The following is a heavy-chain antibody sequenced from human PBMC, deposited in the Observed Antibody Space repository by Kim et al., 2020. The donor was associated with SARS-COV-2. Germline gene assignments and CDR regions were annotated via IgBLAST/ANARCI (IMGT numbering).Heavy chain of an antibody. V-gene: IGHV3-33*01. CDR3: ARDLSSSWVENWFDP. CDR2: IWYDGSNK. Sequence: GGSLRLSCAASGFTFSSYDMHWVRQAPGKGLEWVAVIWYDGSNKYHADSVKGRFTISRDNSKNTLYLQMNSLRAEDTAVYYCARDLSSSWVENWFDPWGQGTLVTVSS. D-gene: IGHD6-13*01. J-gene: IGHJ5*02. CDR1: GFTFSSYD.